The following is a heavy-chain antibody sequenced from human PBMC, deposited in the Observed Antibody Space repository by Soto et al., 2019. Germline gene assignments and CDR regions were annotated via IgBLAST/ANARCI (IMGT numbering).Heavy chain of an antibody. CDR3: ARDLYGSGSHSFDY. D-gene: IGHD3-10*01. CDR1: GFTFSSYS. J-gene: IGHJ4*02. Sequence: EVQLVESGGGLVKPGGSLRLSCAASGFTFSSYSMNWVRQAPGKGXELVSSISSSSSYIYYADSVKGRFTISRDNAKNSLYLQMNSLRDEDTAVYYCARDLYGSGSHSFDYWGQGTLVTVSS. CDR2: ISSSSSYI. V-gene: IGHV3-21*01.